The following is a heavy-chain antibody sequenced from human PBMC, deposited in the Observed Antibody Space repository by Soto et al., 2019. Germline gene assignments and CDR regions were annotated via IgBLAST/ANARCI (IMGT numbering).Heavy chain of an antibody. V-gene: IGHV5-10-1*01. CDR1: GYSFTSYW. CDR3: VRRSRSPSLPDY. D-gene: IGHD3-10*01. CDR2: IDPSNSYT. Sequence: GESLKISCKGSGYSFTSYWLTWVRQMPGKGLEWMGRIDPSNSYTNYSPSFQGHVTISRDTSISTAYLQWNSLKASDTATYYCVRRSRSPSLPDYCGQGPRGTVS. J-gene: IGHJ4*02.